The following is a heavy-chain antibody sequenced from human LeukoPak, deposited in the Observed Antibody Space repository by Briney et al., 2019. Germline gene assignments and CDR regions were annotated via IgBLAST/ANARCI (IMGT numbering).Heavy chain of an antibody. CDR3: AKDGERYDILTD. CDR1: GFTFDDYA. CDR2: ISWNSGSI. J-gene: IGHJ4*02. V-gene: IGHV3-9*01. D-gene: IGHD3-9*01. Sequence: GGSLRLSCAASGFTFDDYAMHWVRQAPGKVLEWVSGISWNSGSIGYADSVKGRFTISRDNAKNSLYLQMNSLRAEDTALYYCAKDGERYDILTDWGQGTLVTVSS.